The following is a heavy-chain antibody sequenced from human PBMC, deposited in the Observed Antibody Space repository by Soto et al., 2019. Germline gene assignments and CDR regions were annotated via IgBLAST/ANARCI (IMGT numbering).Heavy chain of an antibody. V-gene: IGHV4-59*02. D-gene: IGHD3-16*01. CDR2: MYFGGSF. CDR1: GACVSTGY. J-gene: IGHJ5*02. CDR3: EQSYYDATGFAVDP. Sequence: SETLALACTVSGACVSTGYWGWIRQAPGKGLEWIGFMYFGGSFNYNPSLTSRATISVDTSKNQFSLKLTSVTAADTAVYYCEQSYYDATGFAVDPWGQGTPVTVSS.